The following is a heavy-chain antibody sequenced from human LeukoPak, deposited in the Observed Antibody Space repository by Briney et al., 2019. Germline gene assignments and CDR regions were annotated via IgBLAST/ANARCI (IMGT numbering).Heavy chain of an antibody. CDR3: AKSKSGTTVYAFDV. J-gene: IGHJ3*01. Sequence: SETLSLTCTVSGGSISSFYWSWIRQPPGKALEWIGYIYYSGSTTYNPSLKRRVTISLDTSKNQVSLKLTSVTAADTAVYYCAKSKSGTTVYAFDVWGQGTMVTVFS. V-gene: IGHV4-59*01. D-gene: IGHD1-1*01. CDR1: GGSISSFY. CDR2: IYYSGST.